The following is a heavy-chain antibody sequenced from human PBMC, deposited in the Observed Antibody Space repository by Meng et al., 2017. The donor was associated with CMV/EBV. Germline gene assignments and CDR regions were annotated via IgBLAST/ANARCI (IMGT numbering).Heavy chain of an antibody. CDR3: AREVDDYGDGWYFDL. CDR1: GGTFSSYA. J-gene: IGHJ2*01. CDR2: IIPIFGTA. D-gene: IGHD4-17*01. V-gene: IGHV1-69*12. Sequence: VQRVQSGAVVKKPGSSVKVSCKASGGTFSSYAISWVRQAPGQGLEWMGGIIPIFGTANYAQKFQGRVTITADESTSTAYMELSSLRSEDTAVYYCAREVDDYGDGWYFDLWGRGTLVTVSS.